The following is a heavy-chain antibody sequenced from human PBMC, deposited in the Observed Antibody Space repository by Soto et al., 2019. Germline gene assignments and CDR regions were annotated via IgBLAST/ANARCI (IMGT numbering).Heavy chain of an antibody. Sequence: GGSLRLSCAASGFMFSSYWMTWVRQAPGKGLEWVANIHRDGSEKYYVDSVKGRFTISRDNAKNSLYLQMDSLRAEDTAIYYCGRCSSTSCHLGSDYWGQGTLVTVSS. CDR2: IHRDGSEK. J-gene: IGHJ4*02. V-gene: IGHV3-7*03. D-gene: IGHD2-2*01. CDR1: GFMFSSYW. CDR3: GRCSSTSCHLGSDY.